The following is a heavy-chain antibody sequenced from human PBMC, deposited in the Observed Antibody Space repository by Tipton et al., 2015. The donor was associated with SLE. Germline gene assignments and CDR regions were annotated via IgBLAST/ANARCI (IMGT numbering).Heavy chain of an antibody. J-gene: IGHJ4*02. CDR2: VYYSGST. D-gene: IGHD5-18*01. CDR1: GGSISTYF. CDR3: ARRVGVGYSYGFDY. Sequence: TLSLTCTISGGSISTYFWSWIRQPPGKGLEWIGYVYYSGSTHYNPSLTSRVSMSVDTSKNQFSLKLSSVTAADTAVYYCARRVGVGYSYGFDYWGQGTLVTVSS. V-gene: IGHV4-59*08.